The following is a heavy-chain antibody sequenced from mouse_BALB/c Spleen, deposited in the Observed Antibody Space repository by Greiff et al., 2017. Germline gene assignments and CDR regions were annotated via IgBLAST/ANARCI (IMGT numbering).Heavy chain of an antibody. CDR2: ISSGGSYT. CDR1: GFTFSSYG. V-gene: IGHV5-6*01. J-gene: IGHJ4*01. D-gene: IGHD2-1*01. CDR3: ARQDYGNYSYAMDY. Sequence: EVQLVESGGDLVKPGGSLKLSCAASGFTFSSYGMYWVRQTPDKRLEWVATISSGGSYTYYPESVKGRFTISRDNAKNTLYLQMSSLKSEDTAMYDVARQDYGNYSYAMDYWGQGTSVTVSS.